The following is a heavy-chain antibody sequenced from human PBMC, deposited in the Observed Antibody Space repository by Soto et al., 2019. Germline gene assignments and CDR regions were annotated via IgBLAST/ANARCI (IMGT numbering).Heavy chain of an antibody. CDR2: ISFDGTKK. CDR1: GFTFNIYA. V-gene: IGHV3-30-3*01. D-gene: IGHD4-17*01. J-gene: IGHJ6*02. Sequence: PGGSLRLSCAASGFTFNIYALHWVRQAPGKGLEWVAVISFDGTKKYYSGSVKGRFTISRDNLKNTLYLQMNNLRVEDAALYFCAREDDYGYRYINYGLDVWGQGTTVTVSS. CDR3: AREDDYGYRYINYGLDV.